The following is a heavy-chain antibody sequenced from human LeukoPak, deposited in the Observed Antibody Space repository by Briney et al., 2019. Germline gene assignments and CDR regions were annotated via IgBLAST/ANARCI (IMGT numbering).Heavy chain of an antibody. CDR2: MNPNSGNT. Sequence: ASVKVSCKASGYTFTGYYMHWVRQATGQGLEWMGWMNPNSGNTGYAQKFQGRVTITRNTSISTAYMELSSLRSEDTAVYYCARGLVNWFDPWGQGTLVTVSS. J-gene: IGHJ5*02. V-gene: IGHV1-8*03. CDR1: GYTFTGYY. D-gene: IGHD6-6*01. CDR3: ARGLVNWFDP.